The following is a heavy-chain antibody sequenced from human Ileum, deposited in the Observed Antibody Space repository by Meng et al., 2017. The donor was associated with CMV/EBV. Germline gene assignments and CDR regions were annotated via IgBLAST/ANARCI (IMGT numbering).Heavy chain of an antibody. CDR1: GFTFSSYS. D-gene: IGHD2-2*01. V-gene: IGHV3-48*04. CDR3: ARDAVPAAPNWFDL. CDR2: ISSGSTII. Sequence: GESLKFSCAASGFTFSSYSVNWVRQAPGKGLEWVSYISSGSTIIYYADSVKGRFTITRDNAKKSLYLQMNSLTAEDTGVYFCARDAVPAAPNWFDLWGRGTLVTVSS. J-gene: IGHJ5*02.